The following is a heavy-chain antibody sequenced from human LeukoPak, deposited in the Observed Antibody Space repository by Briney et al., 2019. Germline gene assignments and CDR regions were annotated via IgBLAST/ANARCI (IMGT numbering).Heavy chain of an antibody. CDR3: ARLRGETARGYSGYDMNYYYYYYMDV. CDR1: GGSISSSTYY. J-gene: IGHJ6*03. D-gene: IGHD5-12*01. CDR2: IYYSGST. V-gene: IGHV4-39*01. Sequence: PSETLSLTCTVSGGSISSSTYYWGWIRQPPEKGLEWIGTIYYSGSTYYNPSLKSRVAISVDTSKNPFSLKLSSVTAADTAVYYCARLRGETARGYSGYDMNYYYYYYMDVWGKGTTVTVSS.